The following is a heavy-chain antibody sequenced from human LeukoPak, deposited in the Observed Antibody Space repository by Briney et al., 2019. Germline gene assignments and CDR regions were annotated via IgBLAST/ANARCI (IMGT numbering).Heavy chain of an antibody. CDR1: GFTFSSYE. D-gene: IGHD4-17*01. J-gene: IGHJ4*02. Sequence: GGSLRLSCAASGFTFSSYEMTWVRQAPGKGLEWVSYISSSGSTIYYADSVKGRFTISRDNAKNSLYLQMNSLRAEDTAVYYCARLSVTTRDYWGQGTLVTVSS. V-gene: IGHV3-48*03. CDR2: ISSSGSTI. CDR3: ARLSVTTRDY.